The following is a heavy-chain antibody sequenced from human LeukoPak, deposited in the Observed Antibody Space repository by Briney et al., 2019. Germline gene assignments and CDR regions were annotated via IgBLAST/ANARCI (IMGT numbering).Heavy chain of an antibody. Sequence: SETLSLTCTVSGGSISSYYWSWIRQPPGKGLEWIGYIYYSGSTNYSPSLKSRVTISVDTSKNQFSVKLSSVTAADTAVYYCARVHAMVRGVIDYWGQGTLVTVSS. V-gene: IGHV4-59*01. CDR1: GGSISSYY. CDR2: IYYSGST. CDR3: ARVHAMVRGVIDY. J-gene: IGHJ4*02. D-gene: IGHD3-10*01.